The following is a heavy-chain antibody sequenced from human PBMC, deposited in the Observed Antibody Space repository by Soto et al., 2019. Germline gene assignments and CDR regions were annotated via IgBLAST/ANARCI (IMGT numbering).Heavy chain of an antibody. J-gene: IGHJ4*02. CDR2: IYYSGST. CDR1: GGSISSYY. CDR3: ARCAAGCYKFDF. V-gene: IGHV4-59*12. D-gene: IGHD2-2*02. Sequence: NPSETLSLTCTVSGGSISSYYWSWIRQPPGKGLEWIGYIYYSGSTNYNPSLKSRVTISVDTSKNQFSLKLSSVTAADTAVYYCARCAAGCYKFDFWGQGALVTVSS.